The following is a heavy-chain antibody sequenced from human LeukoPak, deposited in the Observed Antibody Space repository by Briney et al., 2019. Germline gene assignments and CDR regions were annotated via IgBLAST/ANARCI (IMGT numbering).Heavy chain of an antibody. V-gene: IGHV4-38-2*02. J-gene: IGHJ3*01. CDR2: IYHTGRS. CDR3: AVSTVGAPVPQPFDF. CDR1: GYSIRSDYY. Sequence: SETLSLTCTVSGYSIRSDYYWGWIRQPPEKGLEWIGSIYHTGRSYYTPSLESRVTISADTSKLQFSLRLNSVTAADTAVYFCAVSTVGAPVPQPFDFWGQGTMVTVSS. D-gene: IGHD4-23*01.